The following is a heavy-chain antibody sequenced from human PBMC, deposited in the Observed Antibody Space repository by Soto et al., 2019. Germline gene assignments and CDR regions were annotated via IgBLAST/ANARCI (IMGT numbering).Heavy chain of an antibody. V-gene: IGHV3-23*01. D-gene: IGHD6-13*01. CDR3: IKSSRTLGDS. CDR2: IGTSGGDT. Sequence: EVQLLESGGGLVQPGGSLRLSCAASGFTFSNFAMSWVRQAPGKGLEWVSAIGTSGGDTYYADSVKGRFTISRDNSKNTLYLQLSSLRAEDTAVYYAIKSSRTLGDSWGQGTLVNVSS. J-gene: IGHJ4*02. CDR1: GFTFSNFA.